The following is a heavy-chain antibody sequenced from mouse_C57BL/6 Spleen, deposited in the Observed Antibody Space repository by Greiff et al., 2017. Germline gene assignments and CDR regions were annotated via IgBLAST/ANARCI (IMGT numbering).Heavy chain of an antibody. CDR2: FYPGSGSI. J-gene: IGHJ2*01. CDR3: ASLETYGWFAY. Sequence: VQLQQSGAELVKPGASVKLSCKASGYTFTEYAIHWVKQRSGQGLEWVGWFYPGSGSIKYNEKFKDKATLTADQSSSTVYMELSRLTSEASAIYFCASLETYGWFAYWGQDTTLTVSS. D-gene: IGHD3-3*01. CDR1: GYTFTEYA. V-gene: IGHV1-62-2*01.